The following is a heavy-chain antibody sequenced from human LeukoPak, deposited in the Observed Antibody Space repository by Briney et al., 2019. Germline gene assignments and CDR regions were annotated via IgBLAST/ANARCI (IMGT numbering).Heavy chain of an antibody. CDR3: ARIYGRGAFAI. J-gene: IGHJ3*02. V-gene: IGHV4-34*01. CDR1: GGSFSSYY. Sequence: SETLSLTCAVYGGSFSSYYWSWIRQTPGKGLEWIGEINHSGSTNYNPSLKSRVTISVDTSKNQFSLKLSSVTAADTAVYYCARIYGRGAFAIWGQGTMVTVSS. CDR2: INHSGST. D-gene: IGHD5-12*01.